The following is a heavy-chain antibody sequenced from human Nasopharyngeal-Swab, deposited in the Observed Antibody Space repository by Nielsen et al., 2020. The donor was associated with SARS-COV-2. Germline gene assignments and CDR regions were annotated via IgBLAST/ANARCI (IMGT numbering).Heavy chain of an antibody. CDR1: GFTFSEYA. V-gene: IGHV3-23*01. J-gene: IGHJ4*02. Sequence: GESLKISCAASGFTFSEYAFHWVRQAPGKGLEWVSVISARGESTHYADSVKGRFSISRVNSRETGYLQMDSLREEEKDVYYCAKDPSFVGSLHGDQGGRGTLVTVSS. D-gene: IGHD1-26*01. CDR2: ISARGEST. CDR3: AKDPSFVGSLHGDQ.